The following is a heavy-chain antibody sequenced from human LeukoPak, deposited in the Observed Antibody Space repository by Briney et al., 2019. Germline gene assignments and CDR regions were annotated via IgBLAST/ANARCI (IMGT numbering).Heavy chain of an antibody. CDR3: ARDSGDSTYYYGSGRPYYYYMDV. CDR1: GGTFSSYA. Sequence: SVKVSCKASGGTFSSYAISWMRQAPGQGLEWMGGIIPIFGTPNYAQKFQGRVTITADESTSTAYMELSSLRSEDTAVYYCARDSGDSTYYYGSGRPYYYYMDVWGKGTTVTISS. D-gene: IGHD3-10*01. V-gene: IGHV1-69*13. CDR2: IIPIFGTP. J-gene: IGHJ6*03.